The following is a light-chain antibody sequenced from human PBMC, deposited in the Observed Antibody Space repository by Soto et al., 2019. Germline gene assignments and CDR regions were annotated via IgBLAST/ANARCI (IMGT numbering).Light chain of an antibody. CDR1: QSISSW. CDR3: QXXXSYWYT. V-gene: IGKV1-5*03. CDR2: KAS. J-gene: IGKJ2*01. Sequence: DIQMTQSPSTLSASVGDRVTITCRASQSISSWLAWYEQKPGKAPKLLIYKASSLASGVPSRFSGSGSATDFTLTISSLQHDDFATYXXQXXXSYWYTXXQGTKLEIK.